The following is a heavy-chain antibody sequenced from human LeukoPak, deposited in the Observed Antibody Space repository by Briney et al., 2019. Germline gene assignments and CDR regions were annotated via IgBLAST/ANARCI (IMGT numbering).Heavy chain of an antibody. CDR3: ARGTVGSSGYLVYYFDY. J-gene: IGHJ4*02. V-gene: IGHV1-8*01. CDR1: GYTFTSYD. D-gene: IGHD3-22*01. CDR2: MNPNSGNT. Sequence: ASVKVSCKASGYTFTSYDINWVRQATGQGLEWMGWMNPNSGNTGYAQKFQGRVTMTRNTSISTAYMELSSLRSEDTAVYYCARGTVGSSGYLVYYFDYWGQGTLVTVSS.